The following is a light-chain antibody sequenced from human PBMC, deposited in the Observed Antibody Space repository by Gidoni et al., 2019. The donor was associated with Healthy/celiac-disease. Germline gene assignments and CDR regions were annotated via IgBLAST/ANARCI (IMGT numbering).Light chain of an antibody. CDR2: DES. CDR3: QQYDNPPPVQFT. V-gene: IGKV1-33*01. J-gene: IGKJ4*01. Sequence: DMQMTQSPSSPSASVGDRVTITCQASQDISNYLHWYQPKPGKAPKHLIYDESNLETDSPSRFSVSGSGTDFTFTISSLQLEDIATYYCQQYDNPPPVQFTFXGXTKVEIK. CDR1: QDISNY.